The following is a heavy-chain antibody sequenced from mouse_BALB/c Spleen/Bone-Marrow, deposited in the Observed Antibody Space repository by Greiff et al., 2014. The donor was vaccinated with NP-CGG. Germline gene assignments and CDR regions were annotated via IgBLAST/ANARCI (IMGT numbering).Heavy chain of an antibody. J-gene: IGHJ4*01. CDR1: GYTFTSYY. V-gene: IGHV1S81*02. CDR2: INPSNGGT. D-gene: IGHD1-1*02. Sequence: QVHVMQSGAELVKPGASVKLSCKASGYTFTSYYMYWVKQRPGQGLEWIGEINPSNGGTNFNEKFKSKATLTVDKSSSTAYMQLSSLTSEDSAVYYCTLWCYAMDYWGQGTSVTVSS. CDR3: TLWCYAMDY.